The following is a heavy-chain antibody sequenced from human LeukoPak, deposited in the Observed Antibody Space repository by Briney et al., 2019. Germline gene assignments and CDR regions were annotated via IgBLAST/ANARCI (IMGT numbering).Heavy chain of an antibody. CDR3: ARADLRGRHFDY. Sequence: PSETLSLTCTVSGGSISSSSYYWGWIRQPPGKGLEWIGSIYYSGSTYYNPSLKSRVTISVDTSKNQFSLKLSSVTAADTAVYYCARADLRGRHFDYWGQGTLVTVSS. V-gene: IGHV4-39*01. CDR1: GGSISSSSYY. CDR2: IYYSGST. J-gene: IGHJ4*02. D-gene: IGHD3-10*01.